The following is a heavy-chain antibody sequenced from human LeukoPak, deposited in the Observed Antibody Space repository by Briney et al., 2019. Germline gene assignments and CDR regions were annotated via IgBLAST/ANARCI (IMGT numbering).Heavy chain of an antibody. CDR1: GYTFTSYG. CDR3: ARETYYYDSSGYFLSARPPESYYYYGMDV. V-gene: IGHV1-18*01. CDR2: ISAYNGNT. J-gene: IGHJ6*02. Sequence: AASVKVSCTASGYTFTSYGISWVRQAPGQGLEWMGWISAYNGNTNYAQKLQGRVTMTTDTSTSTAYMELRSLRSDDTAVYYCARETYYYDSSGYFLSARPPESYYYYGMDVWGQGTTVTVSS. D-gene: IGHD3-22*01.